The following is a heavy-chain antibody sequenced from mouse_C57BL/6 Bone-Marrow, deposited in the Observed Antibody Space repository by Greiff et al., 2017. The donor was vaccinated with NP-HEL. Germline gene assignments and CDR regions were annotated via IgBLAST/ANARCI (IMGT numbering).Heavy chain of an antibody. CDR2: ISDGGSYT. D-gene: IGHD2-2*01. CDR1: GFTFSSYA. Sequence: EVQGVESGGGLVKPGGSLKLSCAASGFTFSSYAMSWVRQTPEKRLEWVATISDGGSYTYYPDNVKGRFTISRDNAKNNLYLQMSHLKSEDTAMYYCAREGDGYDAGFDYWGQGTTLTVSS. V-gene: IGHV5-4*01. CDR3: AREGDGYDAGFDY. J-gene: IGHJ2*01.